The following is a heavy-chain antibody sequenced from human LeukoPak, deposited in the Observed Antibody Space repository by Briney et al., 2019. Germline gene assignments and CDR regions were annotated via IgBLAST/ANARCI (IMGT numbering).Heavy chain of an antibody. J-gene: IGHJ4*02. V-gene: IGHV3-21*01. D-gene: IGHD2-15*01. CDR1: GFTFSSYS. CDR3: ASVTLRYCSGGSCRPDY. Sequence: GGSLRLSCAASGFTFSSYSMNWVRQAPGKGLEWVSSISSSSSYIYYADSVKGRFTISRDNAKNSLYLQMNSLRAEDTAVYYCASVTLRYCSGGSCRPDYWGQGTLVTVSS. CDR2: ISSSSSYI.